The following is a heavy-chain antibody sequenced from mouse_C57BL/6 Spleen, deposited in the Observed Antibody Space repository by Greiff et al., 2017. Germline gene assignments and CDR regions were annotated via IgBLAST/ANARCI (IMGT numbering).Heavy chain of an antibody. CDR1: GFTFSSYA. V-gene: IGHV5-4*01. Sequence: EVQLVESGGGLVKPGGSLKLSCAASGFTFSSYAMSWVRQTPEKRLEWVATISDGGSYTYYPANVKGRFTISRDNAKNNLYLQMSHLTSEDTAMYYGARGDYGSSYWYVDVWGTGTTVTVSS. CDR2: ISDGGSYT. CDR3: ARGDYGSSYWYVDV. D-gene: IGHD1-1*01. J-gene: IGHJ1*03.